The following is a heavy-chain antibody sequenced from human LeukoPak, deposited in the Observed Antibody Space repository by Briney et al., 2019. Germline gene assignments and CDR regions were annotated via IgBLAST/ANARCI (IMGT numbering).Heavy chain of an antibody. Sequence: PGGSLRLSCVASGFTFDDYGMSWVRQAPGKGLEWVSGINWNGGSTGYADSVKGRFTISRDNAKNSLYLQMNSLRAEDTALYYCASITIFGVASLWGQGTLVTVSS. D-gene: IGHD3-3*01. V-gene: IGHV3-20*04. CDR1: GFTFDDYG. CDR3: ASITIFGVASL. J-gene: IGHJ4*02. CDR2: INWNGGST.